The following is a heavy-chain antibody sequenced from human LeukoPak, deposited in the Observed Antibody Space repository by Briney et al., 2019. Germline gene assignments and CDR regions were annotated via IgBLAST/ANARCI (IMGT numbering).Heavy chain of an antibody. CDR2: IWYDGSNK. CDR1: GFTFSSYG. CDR3: ARDRYYYDSSGFNYFDY. D-gene: IGHD3-22*01. Sequence: GGSLRLSCAASGFTFSSYGMHWVRQAPGKGLEWVAVIWYDGSNKYYADSVKGRFTISRDNSKNTLYLQMNSLRAEDTAVYYCARDRYYYDSSGFNYFDYWGQGTLDTVSS. V-gene: IGHV3-33*01. J-gene: IGHJ4*02.